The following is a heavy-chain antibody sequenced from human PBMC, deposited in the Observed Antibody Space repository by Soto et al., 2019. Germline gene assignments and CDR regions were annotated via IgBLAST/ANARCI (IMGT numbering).Heavy chain of an antibody. CDR1: GGSVSSGDYH. J-gene: IGHJ6*02. CDR2: IYYSGST. CDR3: ARDRGFYFYDSSGDYYHGMDV. Sequence: TSETLSLTCTVSGGSVSSGDYHWSWIRQPPGKGLEWIGYIYYSGSTNYNPSLKSRLTISVDTSKNQFSLKLSSVTAADTAVYYCARDRGFYFYDSSGDYYHGMDVWGPGTTVTISS. V-gene: IGHV4-61*08. D-gene: IGHD3-22*01.